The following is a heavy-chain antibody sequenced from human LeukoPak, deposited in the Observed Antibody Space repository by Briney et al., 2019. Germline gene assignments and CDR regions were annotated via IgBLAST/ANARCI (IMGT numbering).Heavy chain of an antibody. J-gene: IGHJ3*02. Sequence: GGSLRLSCAASGFTFSSYAMSWVRQAPGKGLEWVSAISGSGGSTYYADSVKGRFTISRDNSKNTLYLQMNSLRVEDTAVYYCARTYDFGRGPPGDAFDNWGPGTLVTVSS. CDR2: ISGSGGST. CDR1: GFTFSSYA. CDR3: ARTYDFGRGPPGDAFDN. V-gene: IGHV3-23*01. D-gene: IGHD3-3*01.